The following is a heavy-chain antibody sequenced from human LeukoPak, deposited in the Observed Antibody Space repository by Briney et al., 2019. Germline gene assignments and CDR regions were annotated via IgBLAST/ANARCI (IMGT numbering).Heavy chain of an antibody. CDR2: IYSGGSS. D-gene: IGHD4/OR15-4a*01. CDR1: GFTVSSNY. Sequence: GGSLRLSCAASGFTVSSNYMSWVRQAPGKGLEWVSVIYSGGSSYYADSVKGRFTISRDNSKNTLYLQMNSLRAEDTAVYFCARRAGAYSHPYDYWGQGTLVTVSS. J-gene: IGHJ4*02. CDR3: ARRAGAYSHPYDY. V-gene: IGHV3-53*01.